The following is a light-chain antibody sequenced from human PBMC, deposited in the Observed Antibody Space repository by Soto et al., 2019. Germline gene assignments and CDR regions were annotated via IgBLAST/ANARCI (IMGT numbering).Light chain of an antibody. Sequence: ENVLTQSPGTLSLPPGERATLSCRASQSVSSSYVTWYQQKPGQAPRLLIYGASNRATDIPDRFRGSEPGTDFTLTLSRLEAEDFAGYYCQQYDSSCLTFGQGTRRGI. CDR2: GAS. CDR3: QQYDSSCLT. V-gene: IGKV3-20*01. J-gene: IGKJ2*01. CDR1: QSVSSSY.